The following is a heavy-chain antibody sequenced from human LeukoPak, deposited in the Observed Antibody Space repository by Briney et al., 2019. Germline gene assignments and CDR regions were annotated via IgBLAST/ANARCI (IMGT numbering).Heavy chain of an antibody. Sequence: SETLSLTCTVSGGSISSYYWTWIRQPPGKGLEWIGHIYYSGSTNYNPSLKSPVTISIETSKNQFSLRMSSVTAADTAVYYCAREAGWFDPWGQGILVTVSS. J-gene: IGHJ5*02. CDR1: GGSISSYY. CDR2: IYYSGST. CDR3: AREAGWFDP. V-gene: IGHV4-59*01.